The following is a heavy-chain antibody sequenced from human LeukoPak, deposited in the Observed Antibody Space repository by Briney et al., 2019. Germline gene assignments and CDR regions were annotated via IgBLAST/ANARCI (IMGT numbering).Heavy chain of an antibody. V-gene: IGHV3-21*01. CDR2: ISSSSSYI. J-gene: IGHJ4*02. CDR3: ARDGSGWYVDY. Sequence: GGSLRLSCAASGFTFSSYSMNWVRQAPGKGLEWVSSISSSSSYIYYADSVKGRFTISRDNAKNSLYLQMNSLRAEDTAAYYCARDGSGWYVDYWGQGTLVTVSS. CDR1: GFTFSSYS. D-gene: IGHD6-19*01.